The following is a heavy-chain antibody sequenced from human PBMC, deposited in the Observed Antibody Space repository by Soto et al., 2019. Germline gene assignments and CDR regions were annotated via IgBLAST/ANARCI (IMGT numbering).Heavy chain of an antibody. D-gene: IGHD2-2*01. V-gene: IGHV2-5*01. CDR2: IYWNDDK. CDR3: AHTKLVVVPAATDNVAY. Sequence: QITLKESGPTLVKPTQTLTLTCTFSGFSLNTSGMGVGWIRQPPGKALEWLALIYWNDDKRYRPSLNSRLTIAKDTSKSQVVLTVTNVDHVDTATYYCAHTKLVVVPAATDNVAYWGQGIVVPVSS. J-gene: IGHJ4*01. CDR1: GFSLNTSGMG.